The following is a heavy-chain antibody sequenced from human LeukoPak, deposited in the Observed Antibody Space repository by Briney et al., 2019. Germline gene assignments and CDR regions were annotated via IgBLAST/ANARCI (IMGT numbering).Heavy chain of an antibody. CDR3: VRDPSNSGNWFDL. D-gene: IGHD4-11*01. J-gene: IGHJ5*02. Sequence: PGGSLRLSCAASGLNLRDYWMHWVRQAPGKGLVWVSRLGTDGTYTNYADSVTGRFTISRDNAKNTLYLQMDSLRAEDTSFYYCVRDPSNSGNWFDLWGQGTLVTVSS. V-gene: IGHV3-74*01. CDR1: GLNLRDYW. CDR2: LGTDGTYT.